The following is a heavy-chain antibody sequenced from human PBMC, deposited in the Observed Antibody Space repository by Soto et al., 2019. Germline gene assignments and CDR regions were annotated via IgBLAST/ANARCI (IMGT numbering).Heavy chain of an antibody. CDR1: GFTFRDYY. CDR3: TTDDPINNC. CDR2: IKSKTDGGTT. V-gene: IGHV3-15*01. J-gene: IGHJ4*02. Sequence: GGSLRLSCATSGFTFRDYYFSWVRQAPGKGLEWVGRIKSKTDGGTTDFAAPVKGRFTISRDDSKNTLFLQMNSLKTEDTAVYYCTTDDPINNCWGQGTLVTVSS.